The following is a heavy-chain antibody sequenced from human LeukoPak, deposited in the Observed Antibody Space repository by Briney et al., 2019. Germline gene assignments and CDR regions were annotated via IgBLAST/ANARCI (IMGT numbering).Heavy chain of an antibody. J-gene: IGHJ4*02. Sequence: SEPLSLTCTVSGGSISSSSYYWGWIRQPPGKGVEWIGSIYYSGSTYYNPSLKSRVTISVDTSKNQFSLKLSSVTAADTAVYYCARPPAQLSSNWELSDYWGPGSLVTVSS. CDR3: ARPPAQLSSNWELSDY. CDR1: GGSISSSSYY. D-gene: IGHD6-13*01. V-gene: IGHV4-39*01. CDR2: IYYSGST.